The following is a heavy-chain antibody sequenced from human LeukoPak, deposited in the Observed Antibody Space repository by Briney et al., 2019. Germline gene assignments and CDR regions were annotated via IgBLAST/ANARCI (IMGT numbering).Heavy chain of an antibody. D-gene: IGHD2-21*01. CDR2: IYPGDSDT. V-gene: IGHV5-51*01. J-gene: IGHJ3*02. CDR3: ARLRRIVVVPGDAFDI. CDR1: GYSFTSYW. Sequence: GESLKISCKGSGYSFTSYWIGWVRQMPGKGLEWMGIIYPGDSDTRYSPSFQGQVTISTDKSISTAYLQWSSLRASDTAMYYCARLRRIVVVPGDAFDIWGQGTMVTVSS.